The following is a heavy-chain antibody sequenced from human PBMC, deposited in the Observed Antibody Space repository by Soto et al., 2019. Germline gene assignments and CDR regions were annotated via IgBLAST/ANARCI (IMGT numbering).Heavy chain of an antibody. V-gene: IGHV4-31*03. CDR2: IYPSGSS. CDR3: ARTPGYFDL. Sequence: QVQLQESGPGLVKPSQTLSLTCTVSGDSISNGGYYWSWIRQHPGEGLQWIGRIYPSGSSYYNPSXQSRVTISEDTSKNQFSLRLRSVTAADTAVYYCARTPGYFDLWGRGTLVTVSS. J-gene: IGHJ2*01. CDR1: GDSISNGGYY.